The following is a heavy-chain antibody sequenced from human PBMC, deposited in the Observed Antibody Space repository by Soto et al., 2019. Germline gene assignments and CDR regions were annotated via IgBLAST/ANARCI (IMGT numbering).Heavy chain of an antibody. V-gene: IGHV1-69*02. Sequence: QVQLVQSGAEVKKPGSSVRVSCKASGDTFTFYSINWVRQAPGLGLEWMGRINPILSMSNYAQRFQGRVKMTADKSTSPAYMELSSLRSEDTAMYYCASSYGSGYRAFDYWGQGALVTVSS. CDR3: ASSYGSGYRAFDY. CDR2: INPILSMS. D-gene: IGHD3-10*01. CDR1: GDTFTFYS. J-gene: IGHJ4*02.